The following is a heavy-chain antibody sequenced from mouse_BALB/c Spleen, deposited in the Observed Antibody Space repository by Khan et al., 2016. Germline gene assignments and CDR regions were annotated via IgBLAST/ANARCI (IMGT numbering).Heavy chain of an antibody. CDR3: TREGYYPY. J-gene: IGHJ2*01. D-gene: IGHD2-3*01. Sequence: VQLQQSGAELVKPGASVKLSCTASGFNIKDTYMHWVKQRPEQGLEWIGRIDPANVNTKYDPKFQGRATITADTSSNTAYLQLSSLTSEDTAVYYCTREGYYPYWGQGTTLTVSS. V-gene: IGHV14-3*02. CDR2: IDPANVNT. CDR1: GFNIKDTY.